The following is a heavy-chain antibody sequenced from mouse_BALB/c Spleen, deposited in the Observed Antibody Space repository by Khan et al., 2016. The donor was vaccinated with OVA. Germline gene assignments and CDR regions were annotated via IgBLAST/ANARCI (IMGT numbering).Heavy chain of an antibody. CDR3: ARSLYYSYGYSMDY. D-gene: IGHD2-14*01. Sequence: EVQLQESGPGLVKPSQSLSLTCTVTGYSITSDYAWNWIRQFPGNKLEWMGYISSSGSTSYNPSLKSRISITRDTSKNQFFLQLKSVTTEDTATYYCARSLYYSYGYSMDYGGRGTSVTVSS. V-gene: IGHV3-2*02. CDR1: GYSITSDYA. CDR2: ISSSGST. J-gene: IGHJ4*01.